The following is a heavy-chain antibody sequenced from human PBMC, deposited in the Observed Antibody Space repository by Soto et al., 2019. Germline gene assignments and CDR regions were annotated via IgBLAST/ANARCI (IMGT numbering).Heavy chain of an antibody. J-gene: IGHJ3*02. CDR3: ATVSSSWSLDAFDI. Sequence: GGSLRLSCAPSGFTVSSYEMNWVRQAPGRGLEWVSYISSSGSTIYYADSVKGRFTISRDNAKNSLYLQMNSLRAEDTAVYYCATVSSSWSLDAFDIWGQGTMVTVSS. D-gene: IGHD6-13*01. V-gene: IGHV3-48*03. CDR2: ISSSGSTI. CDR1: GFTVSSYE.